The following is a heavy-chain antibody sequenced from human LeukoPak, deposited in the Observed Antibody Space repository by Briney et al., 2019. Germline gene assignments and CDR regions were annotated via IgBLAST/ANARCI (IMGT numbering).Heavy chain of an antibody. CDR1: GGSISSYY. J-gene: IGHJ3*02. Sequence: SETLSLTCTVSGGSISSYYWSWIRQPAGKGLEWIGRIYISGSTNYNPSLKSRVTMSVDTSKNQFSLELSSVTAADTAVYCCARSRALVGASDAFDIWGQGTMVTVSS. CDR3: ARSRALVGASDAFDI. D-gene: IGHD1-26*01. CDR2: IYISGST. V-gene: IGHV4-4*07.